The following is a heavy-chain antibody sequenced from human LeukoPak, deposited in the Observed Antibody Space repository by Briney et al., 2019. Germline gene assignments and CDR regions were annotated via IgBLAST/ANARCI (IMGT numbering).Heavy chain of an antibody. J-gene: IGHJ4*02. D-gene: IGHD5-24*01. CDR1: GGSISSGDYY. CDR2: IYYSGST. Sequence: RPSETLSLTCTVSGGSISSGDYYWSWIRRHPGKGLEWIGYIYYSGSTYYNPSLKSRVTISVDTSKNQFSLKLSSVTAADTAVYYCAREGDGYNALWHLVDYWGQGTLVTVSS. CDR3: AREGDGYNALWHLVDY. V-gene: IGHV4-31*03.